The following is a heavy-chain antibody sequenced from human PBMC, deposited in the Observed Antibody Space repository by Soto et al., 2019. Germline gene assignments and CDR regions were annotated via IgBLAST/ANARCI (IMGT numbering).Heavy chain of an antibody. CDR1: GFTFSSYG. Sequence: LRLSCAASGFTFSSYGMHWVRQAPGKGLEWVAVISYDGSNKYYADSVKSRFTISSDNSKNTLYLQMNSLRAEDRVVYDCAKATVSDFDIWDPGTMVTVSS. CDR3: AKATVSDFDI. CDR2: ISYDGSNK. J-gene: IGHJ3*02. V-gene: IGHV3-30*18. D-gene: IGHD4-17*01.